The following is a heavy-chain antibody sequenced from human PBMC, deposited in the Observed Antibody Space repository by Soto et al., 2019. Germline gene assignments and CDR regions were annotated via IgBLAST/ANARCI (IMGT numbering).Heavy chain of an antibody. Sequence: RLSCAASGFPFTTYTMNWVRQTPGKGLEWVSSIDSSGKFIYYADSLKGRFTISRDDAKKLLFLQMNSLRAEDTAVYYCARDQMHDYNYDSSGYWRGAFDVWGQGIRVTVSS. D-gene: IGHD3-22*01. V-gene: IGHV3-21*01. J-gene: IGHJ3*01. CDR3: ARDQMHDYNYDSSGYWRGAFDV. CDR1: GFPFTTYT. CDR2: IDSSGKFI.